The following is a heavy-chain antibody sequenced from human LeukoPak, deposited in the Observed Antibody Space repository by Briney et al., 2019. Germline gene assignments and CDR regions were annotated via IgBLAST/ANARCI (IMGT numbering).Heavy chain of an antibody. V-gene: IGHV3-48*01. D-gene: IGHD3-22*01. Sequence: QTGGSLRLSCAASGFTFSSYSMNWVRQAPGKGLEWISYIGSSSHTIFYADSVRGRFTISRDNAKNSLYLQMNSLRAEDKAVYYCAREAPNYYDNDIWGQGTMVTVSS. J-gene: IGHJ3*02. CDR3: AREAPNYYDNDI. CDR2: IGSSSHTI. CDR1: GFTFSSYS.